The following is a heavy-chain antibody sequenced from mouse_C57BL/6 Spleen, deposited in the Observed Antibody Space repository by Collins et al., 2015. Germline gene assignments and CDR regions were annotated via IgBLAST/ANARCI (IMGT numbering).Heavy chain of an antibody. V-gene: IGHV4-1*02. J-gene: IGHJ1*01. Sequence: EVKLLESGGGLVQPGGSLKLSCAASGFDFSRYWMSWVRQAPGKGLEWIGEIYPDSSTINYTPSLKDKFIISMDNAKNTLYLQMSKVRSEDTALYYCARRGYGNYWYFDVWGAGTTVTVSS. CDR2: IYPDSSTI. D-gene: IGHD2-10*02. CDR3: ARRGYGNYWYFDV. CDR1: GFDFSRYW.